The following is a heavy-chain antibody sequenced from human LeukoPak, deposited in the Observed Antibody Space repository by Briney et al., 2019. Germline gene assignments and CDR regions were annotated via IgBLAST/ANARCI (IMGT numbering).Heavy chain of an antibody. CDR1: GGSITSSSYY. Sequence: PSETLSLTCTVSGGSITSSSYYWGWIRQPPGKGLERIGSIYYTGSTFYNPSLKSRVTISVDTSKNQFSMKLSSVTAADTAVYFCARGLRDGYTLFYFDYWGQGTLVTVSS. V-gene: IGHV4-39*01. CDR2: IYYTGST. D-gene: IGHD5-24*01. J-gene: IGHJ4*02. CDR3: ARGLRDGYTLFYFDY.